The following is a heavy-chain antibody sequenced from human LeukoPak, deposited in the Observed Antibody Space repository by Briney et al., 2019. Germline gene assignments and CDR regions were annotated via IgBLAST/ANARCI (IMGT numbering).Heavy chain of an antibody. D-gene: IGHD6-19*01. CDR1: GYTFTSYG. V-gene: IGHV1-18*01. Sequence: ASVKVSCKASGYTFTSYGISWVRQAPGQGLEWMGWISAYNGNTNYAQKLQGRVTMTTDTSPSTAYMELRSLRSDDTAGYYCARDRGQWRYYYGMDVWGQGTTVTVSS. CDR3: ARDRGQWRYYYGMDV. J-gene: IGHJ6*02. CDR2: ISAYNGNT.